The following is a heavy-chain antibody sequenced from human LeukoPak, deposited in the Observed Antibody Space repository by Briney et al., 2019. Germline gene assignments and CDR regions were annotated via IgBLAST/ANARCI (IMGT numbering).Heavy chain of an antibody. Sequence: SETLSLTCSVSGDSITNGIYYWGWVRQPPGRGLEWIGNIYHSGSGHYNPSLKSRVTISVDTSKNHFFLKMTSVTAADTGVYYCARGLRDWLIVGWFDPWGQGTPVTVSS. CDR1: GDSITNGIYY. J-gene: IGHJ5*02. V-gene: IGHV4-39*02. D-gene: IGHD3-9*01. CDR3: ARGLRDWLIVGWFDP. CDR2: IYHSGSG.